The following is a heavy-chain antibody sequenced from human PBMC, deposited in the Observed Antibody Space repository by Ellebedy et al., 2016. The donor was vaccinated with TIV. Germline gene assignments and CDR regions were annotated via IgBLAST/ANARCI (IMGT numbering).Heavy chain of an antibody. CDR1: GFTFSSYG. V-gene: IGHV3-30*03. Sequence: GESLKISXAASGFTFSSYGMHWVRQAPGKGLEWVAVISYDGSNKYYADSVKGRFTISRDNSKNTLYLQMNSLRAEDTAVYYCARVKDVEYDIFGGDYWGQGTLVTVSS. CDR3: ARVKDVEYDIFGGDY. CDR2: ISYDGSNK. J-gene: IGHJ4*02. D-gene: IGHD3-9*01.